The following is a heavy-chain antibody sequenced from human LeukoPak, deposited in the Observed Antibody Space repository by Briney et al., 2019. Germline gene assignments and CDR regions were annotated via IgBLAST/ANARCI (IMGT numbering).Heavy chain of an antibody. CDR3: MRDFRGINNWNDRLDY. Sequence: ASVNVSCKASGYSFVSYGINWVRQAPGQGLEWMGWISAYNGKTDVAQKLRGRVTMTTDTSTSTAYMELRGLRSDDTAVYYCMRDFRGINNWNDRLDYWGQGTLLIVSS. J-gene: IGHJ4*02. V-gene: IGHV1-18*01. CDR1: GYSFVSYG. D-gene: IGHD1-20*01. CDR2: ISAYNGKT.